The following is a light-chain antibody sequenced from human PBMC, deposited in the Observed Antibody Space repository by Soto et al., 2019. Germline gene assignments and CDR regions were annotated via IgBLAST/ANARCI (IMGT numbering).Light chain of an antibody. CDR2: RNN. J-gene: IGLJ3*02. V-gene: IGLV1-47*01. CDR3: AAWDDSLSGV. Sequence: QSVLTQPPSASGTPGQRVTISCSGSSSNIGSNYVYWYQQLPGTAPKLLIYRNNQRPSGVPDRFSGSKSGTSASLAISGLRYDDEADYYCAAWDDSLSGVFGGGAKLTVL. CDR1: SSNIGSNY.